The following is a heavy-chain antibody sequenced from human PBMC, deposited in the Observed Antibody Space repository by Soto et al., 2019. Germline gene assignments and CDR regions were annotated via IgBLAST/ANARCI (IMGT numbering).Heavy chain of an antibody. Sequence: HGESLKISCKGSGYSFTSYWIGWVRQMPGKGLEWMGIIYPGDSDTRYSPSFQGQVTISADKSISTAYLQWSSLKASDTAMYYCARQRGSSGSLYYYYYGMDVWGQGTTVTVSS. CDR3: ARQRGSSGSLYYYYYGMDV. D-gene: IGHD6-19*01. V-gene: IGHV5-51*01. J-gene: IGHJ6*02. CDR2: IYPGDSDT. CDR1: GYSFTSYW.